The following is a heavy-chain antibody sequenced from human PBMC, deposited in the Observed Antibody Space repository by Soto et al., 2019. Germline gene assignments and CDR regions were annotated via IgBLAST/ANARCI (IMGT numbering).Heavy chain of an antibody. CDR2: INHSGST. Sequence: PSETLSLTCAVYGGSFSGYYWSWIRQPPGKGLEWIGEINHSGSTNYNPSLKSRVTISVDTSKNQFSLKLSSVTAADTAVYYCARGIRVTTLFYYYYGMAVWGQGTTVTVSS. J-gene: IGHJ6*02. V-gene: IGHV4-34*01. CDR1: GGSFSGYY. D-gene: IGHD4-17*01. CDR3: ARGIRVTTLFYYYYGMAV.